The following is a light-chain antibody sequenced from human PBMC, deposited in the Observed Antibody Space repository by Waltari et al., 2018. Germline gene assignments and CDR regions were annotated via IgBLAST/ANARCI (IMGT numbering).Light chain of an antibody. CDR1: SPNIVSNF. Sequence: QSVLTQPPSASGTPGQRVAIPCSGSSPNIVSNFLYWYQQPPGTAPELLIYRNNHRPSGVPVRISGSKSGTSASLAVSGLRSEDEADFYCAACDDSLSTWVFGGGTKLTVL. J-gene: IGLJ3*02. CDR3: AACDDSLSTWV. V-gene: IGLV1-47*01. CDR2: RNN.